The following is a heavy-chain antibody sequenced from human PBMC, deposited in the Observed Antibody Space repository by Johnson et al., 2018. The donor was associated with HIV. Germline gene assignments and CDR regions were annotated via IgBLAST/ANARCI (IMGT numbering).Heavy chain of an antibody. CDR1: GFTFRNYG. CDR2: VSYDGSNK. Sequence: QVQLVESGGGVVQPGRSLRLSCAASGFTFRNYGMHWVRQAPGKGLEWVASVSYDGSNKYYADSVKGRFTISRDNSKNTLYLKMNSLRAEDTAVYYCAKERGTYYVVDSFDIWGQGTMVTVSS. J-gene: IGHJ3*02. CDR3: AKERGTYYVVDSFDI. V-gene: IGHV3-30*18. D-gene: IGHD1-26*01.